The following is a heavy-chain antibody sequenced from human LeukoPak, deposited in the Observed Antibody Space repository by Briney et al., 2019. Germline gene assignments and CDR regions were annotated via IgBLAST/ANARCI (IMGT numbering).Heavy chain of an antibody. V-gene: IGHV1-18*01. CDR3: ARADSESIGAYYYGPIDY. D-gene: IGHD3-10*01. Sequence: ASVKVSCKASVYTFTSYGISWVRQAPGQGLEWMGWISAYNGNTNYAQKLQGRVTMTTNTSTSTAYMELRSLRSDDTAVYYCARADSESIGAYYYGPIDYWGQGTLVTVSS. CDR2: ISAYNGNT. CDR1: VYTFTSYG. J-gene: IGHJ4*02.